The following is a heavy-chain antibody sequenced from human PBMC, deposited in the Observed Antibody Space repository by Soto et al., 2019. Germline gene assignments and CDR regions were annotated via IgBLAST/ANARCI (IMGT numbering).Heavy chain of an antibody. J-gene: IGHJ5*02. D-gene: IGHD3-22*01. Sequence: GGSLRLSCAGSGFSFTTYGMSWVRPAPGKGLEWVSDISSTGLYTYLADSVKGRFTISRDNSKNTLYLQMNSLRVDDTAVYFCTKSWLFEKNWFDPWGQGTLVTVSS. CDR3: TKSWLFEKNWFDP. CDR2: ISSTGLYT. CDR1: GFSFTTYG. V-gene: IGHV3-23*01.